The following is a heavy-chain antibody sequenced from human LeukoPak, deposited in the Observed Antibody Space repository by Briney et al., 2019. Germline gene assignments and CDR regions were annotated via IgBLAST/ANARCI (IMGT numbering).Heavy chain of an antibody. V-gene: IGHV3-23*01. D-gene: IGHD2-15*01. Sequence: GGSLRLSCTASGFTFTGYAMSWVRQAPGKGLEWVSGISDSGGRKYYADSVKGRFTISKDNPKNTLYLQMNSLRVEDTAVYYCASRDQSCSGSRCYPIDYWGQGTLVTVSS. CDR1: GFTFTGYA. J-gene: IGHJ4*02. CDR3: ASRDQSCSGSRCYPIDY. CDR2: ISDSGGRK.